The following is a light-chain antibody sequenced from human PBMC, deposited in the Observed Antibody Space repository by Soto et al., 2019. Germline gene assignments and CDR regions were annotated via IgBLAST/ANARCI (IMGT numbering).Light chain of an antibody. V-gene: IGKV1-5*03. Sequence: DIQMTQSPSTLSASVGDRVTITCRASQSISSWLAWYQQKPGNAPKLLIYKAFSLESGVPSRFSGSGSGTEFTLTISSLQPDDFATYYCQQYNAYPLSFGGGTKVEIK. J-gene: IGKJ4*01. CDR1: QSISSW. CDR2: KAF. CDR3: QQYNAYPLS.